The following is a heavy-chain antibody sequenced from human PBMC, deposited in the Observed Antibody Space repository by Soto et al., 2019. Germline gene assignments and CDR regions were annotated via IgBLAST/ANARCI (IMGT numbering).Heavy chain of an antibody. D-gene: IGHD3-16*01. CDR1: GGSISSSSYY. Sequence: QLQLQESGPGLVKPSETLSLTCTVSGGSISSSSYYWGWIRQPPGKGLEWIGDIYYSGNTYYNPSLKSRVTISVDTSKSQFSLKLSSVTAADTAVYYCARRQNNAGWGDFDYWGQGTLVTVSS. CDR2: IYYSGNT. CDR3: ARRQNNAGWGDFDY. V-gene: IGHV4-39*01. J-gene: IGHJ4*02.